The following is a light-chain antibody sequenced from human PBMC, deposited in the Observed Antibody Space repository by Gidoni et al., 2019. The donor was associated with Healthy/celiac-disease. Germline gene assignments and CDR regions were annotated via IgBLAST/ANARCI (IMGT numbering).Light chain of an antibody. CDR1: QSVLYSSNNKND. CDR2: WAS. J-gene: IGKJ3*01. CDR3: QQYYSTPFT. V-gene: IGKV4-1*01. Sequence: DIVMTQSPDSLAVSLGARATINCKSSQSVLYSSNNKNDLAWYQQKPGQPPKLLIYWASTRESGVPDRLSGSGSGTDFTLTISSLQAEDVAVYYCQQYYSTPFTFXPXTKVDIK.